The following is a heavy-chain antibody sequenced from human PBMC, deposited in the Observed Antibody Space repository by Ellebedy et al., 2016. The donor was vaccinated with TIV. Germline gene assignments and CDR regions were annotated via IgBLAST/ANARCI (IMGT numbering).Heavy chain of an antibody. CDR2: IYSSGHT. J-gene: IGHJ4*02. V-gene: IGHV4-4*07. CDR1: GGSISSDY. Sequence: SETLSLXXTVSGGSISSDYWSWIRQPAGKRLEWIGRIYSSGHTNYNPSLRSRVTMSVDTSKNQFSLKLSSVTAADTAMYYCVRGRLRDCISTTCYNPFDYWGQGTLVTVSS. CDR3: VRGRLRDCISTTCYNPFDY. D-gene: IGHD2-2*02.